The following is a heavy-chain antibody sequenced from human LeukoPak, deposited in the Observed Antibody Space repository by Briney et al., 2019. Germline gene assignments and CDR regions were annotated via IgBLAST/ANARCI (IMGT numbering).Heavy chain of an antibody. CDR1: GFTFSSYW. V-gene: IGHV3-7*01. J-gene: IGHJ4*02. CDR2: IKQDGSEK. D-gene: IGHD3-22*01. CDR3: ARAVWDSSGHLFDY. Sequence: GGSLRLSCAASGFTFSSYWMTWVRQAPGKGLEWVANIKQDGSEKYYVDSVKGRFTISRDNAKNSLYLQMNSLRAEDTAVYYCARAVWDSSGHLFDYWGQGTLVTVSS.